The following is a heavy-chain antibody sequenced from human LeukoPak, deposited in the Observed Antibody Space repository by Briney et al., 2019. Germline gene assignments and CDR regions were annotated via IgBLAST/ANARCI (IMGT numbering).Heavy chain of an antibody. CDR3: ARASVPGSGEVWVDAFDI. CDR2: INWNGGST. CDR1: GYTFDDYG. Sequence: GGSLRLSCAASGYTFDDYGMSWVRQAPGQGLEWVAGINWNGGSTGYADSVKGRFTISRDNAKNSLYLQMNSLRAEDTALYYCARASVPGSGEVWVDAFDIWGQGTMVTVSS. J-gene: IGHJ3*02. D-gene: IGHD1-26*01. V-gene: IGHV3-20*04.